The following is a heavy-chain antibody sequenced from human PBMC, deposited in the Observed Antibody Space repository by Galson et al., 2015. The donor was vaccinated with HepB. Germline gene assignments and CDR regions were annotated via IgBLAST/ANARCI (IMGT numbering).Heavy chain of an antibody. CDR3: ARVYNWPYFDN. CDR1: DDSISNYY. Sequence: ETLSLTCTVSDDSISNYYWSWIRQPPGKGLRWIGYIYYSGSTSYNPSLKSRVTISVDTSKNQFSLKLRSVTAADTAVYYCARVYNWPYFDNWGQGILVTVSS. J-gene: IGHJ4*02. CDR2: IYYSGST. D-gene: IGHD1-20*01. V-gene: IGHV4-59*01.